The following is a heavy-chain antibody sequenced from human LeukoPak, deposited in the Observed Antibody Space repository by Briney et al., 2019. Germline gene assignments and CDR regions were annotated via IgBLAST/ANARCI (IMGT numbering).Heavy chain of an antibody. CDR2: ISSSSSYI. J-gene: IGHJ4*02. Sequence: GGSLRLSCAASGFTFSSYSMNWVRQAPGKGLKWVSSISSSSSYIYYADSVKGRFTISRDNAKNSLYLQMNSLRAEDTAVYYCASHSGWYFPDYWGQGTLVTVSS. CDR1: GFTFSSYS. CDR3: ASHSGWYFPDY. V-gene: IGHV3-21*01. D-gene: IGHD6-19*01.